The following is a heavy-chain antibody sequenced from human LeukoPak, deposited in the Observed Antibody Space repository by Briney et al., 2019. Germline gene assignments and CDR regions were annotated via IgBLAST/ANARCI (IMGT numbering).Heavy chain of an antibody. D-gene: IGHD5-18*01. CDR1: GFTFSDYY. Sequence: GSLRLSCAASGFTFSDYYMSWIRQPPGKGLEWIGEINHSGSTNYNPSLKSRVTISVDTSKNQFSLKLSSVTAADTAVYYCARGSGIQLWLFGRNWFDPWGQGTLVTVSS. CDR2: INHSGST. V-gene: IGHV4-34*01. CDR3: ARGSGIQLWLFGRNWFDP. J-gene: IGHJ5*02.